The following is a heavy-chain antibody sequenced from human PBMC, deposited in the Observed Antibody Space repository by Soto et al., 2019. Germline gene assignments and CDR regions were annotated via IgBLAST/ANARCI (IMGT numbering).Heavy chain of an antibody. V-gene: IGHV3-43D*04. CDR3: AKASESQPGLAFDI. Sequence: EVQLVESGGVVVQPGGSLRLSCAASGFTFDDYAMHWVRQAPGKGLEWVSLISWDGGSTYYADSVKGRFTISRDNSKNSLYLQMNSLRAEDTALYYCAKASESQPGLAFDIWGQGTMVTVSS. J-gene: IGHJ3*02. CDR1: GFTFDDYA. D-gene: IGHD2-2*01. CDR2: ISWDGGST.